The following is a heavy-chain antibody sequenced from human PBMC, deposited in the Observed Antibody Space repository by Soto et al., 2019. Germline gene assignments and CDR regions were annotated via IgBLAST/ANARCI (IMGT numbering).Heavy chain of an antibody. Sequence: ASVKVSCKASGYTFTSHYMHWVRQAPGQGLEWMGIINPSGGSTSYAQKFQGRVTMTRDTSTSTVYMELSSLRSEDTAVYYCAREAAGIAARPDLGYWGQGTLVTVSS. CDR1: GYTFTSHY. J-gene: IGHJ4*02. D-gene: IGHD6-6*01. CDR3: AREAAGIAARPDLGY. V-gene: IGHV1-46*01. CDR2: INPSGGST.